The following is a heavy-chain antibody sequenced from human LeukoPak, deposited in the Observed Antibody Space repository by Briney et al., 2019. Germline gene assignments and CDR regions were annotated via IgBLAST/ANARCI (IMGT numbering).Heavy chain of an antibody. D-gene: IGHD2-2*01. CDR2: INPSRNT. CDR1: GGSFSGYY. CDR3: ASIALLGYCSSTSCYANYYYMDV. J-gene: IGHJ6*03. V-gene: IGHV4-34*01. Sequence: SETLSLTCAVFGGSFSGYYWNWIRQPPGKGLEWIGQINPSRNTNYNPSLKSRVTISVDTSKNQFSLKLSSVTAADTAVYYCASIALLGYCSSTSCYANYYYMDVWGKGTTVTISS.